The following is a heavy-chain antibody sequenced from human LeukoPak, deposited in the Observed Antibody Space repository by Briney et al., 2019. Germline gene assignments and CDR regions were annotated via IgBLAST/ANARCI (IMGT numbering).Heavy chain of an antibody. CDR1: GYTFTGYY. J-gene: IGHJ4*02. D-gene: IGHD1-7*01. CDR3: ARPLYNWNYAFDY. V-gene: IGHV1-2*02. Sequence: VASVKVSCKASGYTFTGYYMHWVRQAPGQGLEWMGWINPNSGGTNYAQKFQGRVTMTRDTSISTAYMELSRLRSDDTAVYYCARPLYNWNYAFDYWGQGTLVTVSS. CDR2: INPNSGGT.